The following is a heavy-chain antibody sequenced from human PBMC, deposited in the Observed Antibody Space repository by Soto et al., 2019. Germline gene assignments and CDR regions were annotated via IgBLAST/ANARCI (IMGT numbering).Heavy chain of an antibody. CDR2: TRNKANSCTT. Sequence: GGSLRLSCAASGFTFSDHYMDWVRQAPGKGLEWVGRTRNKANSCTTEYAASVKGRFTISRDDSKNSLYLQMNSLKTEDTAVYYCASELALYDSSGYYFDYWGQGTLVTVSS. D-gene: IGHD3-22*01. CDR3: ASELALYDSSGYYFDY. J-gene: IGHJ4*02. CDR1: GFTFSDHY. V-gene: IGHV3-72*01.